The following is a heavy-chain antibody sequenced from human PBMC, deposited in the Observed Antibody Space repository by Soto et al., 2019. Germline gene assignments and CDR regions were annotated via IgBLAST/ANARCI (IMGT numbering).Heavy chain of an antibody. V-gene: IGHV3-33*01. Sequence: QVRLVESGGGVVQPGRSLRLSCAASGFTFSSYGMHWVRQAPGKGLEWVAVIWYDGSNKYYADSVKGRFTISRDNSKNTLYLQMNSLRAEDTAVYYCARGQIASPLDYWGQGTLVTVSS. J-gene: IGHJ4*02. CDR3: ARGQIASPLDY. CDR2: IWYDGSNK. D-gene: IGHD3-22*01. CDR1: GFTFSSYG.